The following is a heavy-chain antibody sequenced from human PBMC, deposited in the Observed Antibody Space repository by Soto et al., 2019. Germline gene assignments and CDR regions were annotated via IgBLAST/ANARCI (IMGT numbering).Heavy chain of an antibody. D-gene: IGHD3-3*01. Sequence: PGGSLRLSCAASGFTFSSYAMHWVRQAPGKGLEYVSAISSNGGSTYYANSVKGRFTISRDNSKNTLYLQMGSLRAEDMAVYYCARVGYDFWSGYPYYYYYMDVWGKGTSVTVSS. CDR3: ARVGYDFWSGYPYYYYYMDV. CDR2: ISSNGGST. J-gene: IGHJ6*03. CDR1: GFTFSSYA. V-gene: IGHV3-64*01.